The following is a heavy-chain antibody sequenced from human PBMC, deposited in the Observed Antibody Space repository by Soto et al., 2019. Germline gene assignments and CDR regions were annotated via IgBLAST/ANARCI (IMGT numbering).Heavy chain of an antibody. D-gene: IGHD3-16*02. CDR3: AKIKGGIPYGMDV. V-gene: IGHV3-30*18. Sequence: QVQLVESGGGVVQPGRSLRLSCAASGFTFSSYGMHWVRQAPGKGLEWVAVISYDGSNKYYADSVKGRFTISRDNSKNTLYLQMNSLRAEDTAVYYCAKIKGGIPYGMDVWGQGTTVTVSS. J-gene: IGHJ6*02. CDR1: GFTFSSYG. CDR2: ISYDGSNK.